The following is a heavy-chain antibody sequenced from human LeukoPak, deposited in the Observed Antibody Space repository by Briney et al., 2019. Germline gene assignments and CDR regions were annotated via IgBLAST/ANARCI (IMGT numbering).Heavy chain of an antibody. J-gene: IGHJ6*02. CDR3: ARGRLVRAPYYYYGMDV. CDR1: GYTFTSYG. Sequence: ASVKVSCKASGYTFTSYGISWVRQAPGQGLEWMGWINPNSGGTNYAQKFQGRVTMTRDTSISTAYMELSRLRSDDTAVYYCARGRLVRAPYYYYGMDVWGQGTTVTVSS. D-gene: IGHD3-10*01. V-gene: IGHV1-2*02. CDR2: INPNSGGT.